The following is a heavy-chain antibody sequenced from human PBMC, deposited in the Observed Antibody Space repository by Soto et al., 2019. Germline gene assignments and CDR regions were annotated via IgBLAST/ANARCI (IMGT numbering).Heavy chain of an antibody. CDR1: GFTFSSYE. D-gene: IGHD5-18*01. Sequence: VGSLSLSCAASGFTFSSYEMNWVRQAPGKGLEWVSYISSSGSTIYYADSVKGRFTISRDNAKNSLYLQMNSLRAEDTAVYYCARGPKRGYSLVGMDVWGQGTTVTVSS. CDR3: ARGPKRGYSLVGMDV. J-gene: IGHJ6*02. CDR2: ISSSGSTI. V-gene: IGHV3-48*03.